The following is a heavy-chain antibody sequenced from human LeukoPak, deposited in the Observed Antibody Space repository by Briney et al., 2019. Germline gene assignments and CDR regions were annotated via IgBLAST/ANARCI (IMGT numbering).Heavy chain of an antibody. D-gene: IGHD6-13*01. CDR1: GFTFSNYA. Sequence: GGSLRLSCAPSGFTFSNYAMDWVRRAPGKGLEWVAAISGSGTVTYYVDSVKGRFTISGDNSKKTLNLQMNSLRVDDTAVYYCAKGHSSWDYHGMDVWGQGTTVTVSS. V-gene: IGHV3-23*01. J-gene: IGHJ6*02. CDR2: ISGSGTVT. CDR3: AKGHSSWDYHGMDV.